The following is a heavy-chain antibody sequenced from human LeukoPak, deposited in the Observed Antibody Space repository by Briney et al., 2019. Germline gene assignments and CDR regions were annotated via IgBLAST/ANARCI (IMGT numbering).Heavy chain of an antibody. CDR1: GGSISSSNW. J-gene: IGHJ3*02. D-gene: IGHD1-1*01. CDR3: AREPHPRGLEIGAFDI. Sequence: PSGTLSLTCAVSGGSISSSNWWSWVRQPPGKGLEWIGRVYTSGSTNYNPSLKSRVTVSVDTSKNQFSLKLTSVTAADTAVYYCAREPHPRGLEIGAFDIWGQGTMVTVSS. V-gene: IGHV4-4*02. CDR2: VYTSGST.